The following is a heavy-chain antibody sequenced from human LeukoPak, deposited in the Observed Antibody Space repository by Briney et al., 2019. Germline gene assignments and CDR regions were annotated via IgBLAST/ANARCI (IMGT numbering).Heavy chain of an antibody. CDR1: GGSISSYY. Sequence: KSSETLSLTCTVSGGSISSYYWNWIRQPPGKGLEWIGYIYYSGSTNYNPSLKSRVTISVDTSKNQFSLKLSSVTAADTAVYYCARRDYAFDIWGQGTMVTVSS. D-gene: IGHD3/OR15-3a*01. J-gene: IGHJ3*02. CDR2: IYYSGST. CDR3: ARRDYAFDI. V-gene: IGHV4-59*01.